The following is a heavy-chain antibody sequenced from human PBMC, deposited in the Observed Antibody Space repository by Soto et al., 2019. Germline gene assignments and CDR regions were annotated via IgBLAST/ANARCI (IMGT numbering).Heavy chain of an antibody. CDR3: AKDQLVWWLRSGPFDY. CDR1: GFTFSSYG. Sequence: QVQLVESGGGVVQPGRSLRLSCAASGFTFSSYGMHWVRQAPGKGLEWVAVISYDGSNKYYADSVKSRFTISRDNSKNTLYLQMNSLRAEDTAVYYCAKDQLVWWLRSGPFDYWGQGTLVTVSS. J-gene: IGHJ4*02. D-gene: IGHD5-12*01. CDR2: ISYDGSNK. V-gene: IGHV3-30*18.